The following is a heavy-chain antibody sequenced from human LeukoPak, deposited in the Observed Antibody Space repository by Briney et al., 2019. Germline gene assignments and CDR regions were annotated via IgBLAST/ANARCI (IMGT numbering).Heavy chain of an antibody. CDR2: INPSGSST. Sequence: ASVKVSCKAPGYSFTSYYMHWVRQAPGQGLEWMGLINPSGSSTTYAQKFQGRVTMTRDMFTSTDYMELTSLTSDDTAVYYCAGDNSVGETAWWFDPWGQGTLVTVSS. D-gene: IGHD1-26*01. J-gene: IGHJ5*02. CDR1: GYSFTSYY. V-gene: IGHV1-46*01. CDR3: AGDNSVGETAWWFDP.